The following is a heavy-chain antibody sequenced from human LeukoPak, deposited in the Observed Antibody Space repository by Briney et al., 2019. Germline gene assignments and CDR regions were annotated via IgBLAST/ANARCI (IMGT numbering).Heavy chain of an antibody. Sequence: GGPLRLSCAASGFTFSSYSMNWVRQAPGKGLEWVSSISSSSSYIYYADSVKGRFTISRDNAKNSLYLQMNSLRAEDTAVYYCAGYSSSWYRGGYWGQGTLVTVSS. CDR1: GFTFSSYS. J-gene: IGHJ4*02. CDR3: AGYSSSWYRGGY. CDR2: ISSSSSYI. V-gene: IGHV3-21*01. D-gene: IGHD6-13*01.